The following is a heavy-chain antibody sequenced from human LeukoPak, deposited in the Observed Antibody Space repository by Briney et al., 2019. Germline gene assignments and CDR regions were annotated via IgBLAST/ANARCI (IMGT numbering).Heavy chain of an antibody. CDR2: INPNSGGT. Sequence: ASVKVSCKASGYTFTGYYMHWVRQAPGQGLEWMGWINPNSGGTNYAQKFQGRVTMTRDTSISTAYMELSRLRSDDTAVYYCARLRDDSSGQPFDYWGQGTLVTVSS. J-gene: IGHJ4*02. D-gene: IGHD3-22*01. CDR3: ARLRDDSSGQPFDY. V-gene: IGHV1-2*02. CDR1: GYTFTGYY.